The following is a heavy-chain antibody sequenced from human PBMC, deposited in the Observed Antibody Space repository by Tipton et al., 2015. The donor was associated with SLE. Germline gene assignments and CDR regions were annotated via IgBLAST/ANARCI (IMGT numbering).Heavy chain of an antibody. J-gene: IGHJ5*02. Sequence: TLSLTCIVSGGSISRGTYYWSWLRQHPGKGPEWIGYIYNSGGTYYNPSLKSRVTISIDTSKNQFSLKLTSMTAADTAVYYCARYTVGTMEDPWGQGILVTVSS. V-gene: IGHV4-31*03. CDR3: ARYTVGTMEDP. CDR2: IYNSGGT. D-gene: IGHD4-11*01. CDR1: GGSISRGTYY.